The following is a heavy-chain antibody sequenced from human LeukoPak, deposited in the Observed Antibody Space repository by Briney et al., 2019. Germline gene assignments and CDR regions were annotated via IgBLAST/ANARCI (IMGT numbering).Heavy chain of an antibody. CDR2: ISGSGDNT. CDR1: GFTFSSYA. J-gene: IGHJ3*02. CDR3: AKEGDYYGSGSYRDGFDI. Sequence: GGSLRLSCAVSGFTFSSYAMNWVRQAPGKGLEWVSSISGSGDNTYYADSVKGRFTISRDSFKNTLYLQMNSLRPEDTAVYYCAKEGDYYGSGSYRDGFDIWGQGTRATVSS. V-gene: IGHV3-23*01. D-gene: IGHD3-10*01.